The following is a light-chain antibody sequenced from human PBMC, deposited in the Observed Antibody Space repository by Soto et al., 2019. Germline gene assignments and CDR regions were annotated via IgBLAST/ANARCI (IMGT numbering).Light chain of an antibody. CDR3: SSYTSSSTLYV. V-gene: IGLV2-14*01. CDR1: SSDVGGYNY. CDR2: EVS. J-gene: IGLJ1*01. Sequence: QSALTPPASVSGSPGQSITISCTGTSSDVGGYNYVSWYQQHPGKAPKLMIYEVSNRPSWVSNRFSGSKSGNTASLTISGLQAEYEDDYYCSSYTSSSTLYVFGTGTKLTVL.